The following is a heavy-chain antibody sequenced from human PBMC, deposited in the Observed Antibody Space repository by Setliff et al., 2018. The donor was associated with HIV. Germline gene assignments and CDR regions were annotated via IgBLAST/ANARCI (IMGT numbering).Heavy chain of an antibody. J-gene: IGHJ3*02. CDR3: AREGTYSGTYWVRRVASFDI. CDR2: VSHTGST. Sequence: SATLSLTCAVYGGSLSGYYWRWIRPPPGKGLEWIGDVSHTGSTNYNPSLKSRITISADTPKNQFSLKLSSVTAADTAVYYCAREGTYSGTYWVRRVASFDIWGQGTMGTVS. CDR1: GGSLSGYY. V-gene: IGHV4-34*01. D-gene: IGHD1-26*01.